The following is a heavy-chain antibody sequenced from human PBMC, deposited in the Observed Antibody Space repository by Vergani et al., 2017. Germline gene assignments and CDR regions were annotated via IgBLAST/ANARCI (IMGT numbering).Heavy chain of an antibody. Sequence: QVQLQQWGAGLLKPSETLSLTCAVYGGSFSGYYWSWIRQPPGKGLAWIGEINHSGSTNYNPSLKSRVTISVDTSKNQFSLKLSSVTAADTAVYYCARVPRWLQLRYFDYWGQGTLVTVSS. CDR2: INHSGST. CDR1: GGSFSGYY. D-gene: IGHD5-24*01. V-gene: IGHV4-34*01. CDR3: ARVPRWLQLRYFDY. J-gene: IGHJ4*02.